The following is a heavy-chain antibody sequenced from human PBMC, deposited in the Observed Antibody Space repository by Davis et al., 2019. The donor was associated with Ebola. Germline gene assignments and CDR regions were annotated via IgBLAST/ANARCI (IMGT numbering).Heavy chain of an antibody. J-gene: IGHJ4*02. CDR2: IYYSGST. V-gene: IGHV4-59*12. Sequence: MPSETLSLTCAVYGGSFSGYYWSWIRQPPGKGLEWIGYIYYSGSTNYNPSLKSRVTISVDTSKNQFSLKLSSVTAADTAVYYCARDRGGYTPYYFDYWGQGTLVTVSS. CDR3: ARDRGGYTPYYFDY. CDR1: GGSFSGYY. D-gene: IGHD3-16*02.